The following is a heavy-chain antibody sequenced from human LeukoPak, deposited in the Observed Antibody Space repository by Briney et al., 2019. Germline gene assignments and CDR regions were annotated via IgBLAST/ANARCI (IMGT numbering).Heavy chain of an antibody. CDR3: SKMGRDSGTWYYFDC. V-gene: IGHV3-23*01. J-gene: IGHJ4*02. Sequence: GRSLRLSCAASGFTVDSYAMSWVRQAPGKGLECVSAVSVSGGGGGGGTYYADSVKGRFAISRDNSKNTLYLQMSSLRAEDTAVYYCSKMGRDSGTWYYFDCWGQGALVTVSS. D-gene: IGHD6-13*01. CDR1: GFTVDSYA. CDR2: VSVSGGGGGGGT.